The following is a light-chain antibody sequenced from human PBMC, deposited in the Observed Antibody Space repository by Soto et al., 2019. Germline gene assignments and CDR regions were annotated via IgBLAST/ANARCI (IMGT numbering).Light chain of an antibody. CDR2: AAS. J-gene: IGKJ1*01. Sequence: EIVMTQSPATLSVSPGERVTLSCRASQTVSNNLAWYQQKPGQAPRLLIYAASTRAAGIPARFSGSGSGTEFTLTISSLQSEDFAVYYCQQCHNGLWTFGQGTRVEIK. CDR3: QQCHNGLWT. V-gene: IGKV3-15*01. CDR1: QTVSNN.